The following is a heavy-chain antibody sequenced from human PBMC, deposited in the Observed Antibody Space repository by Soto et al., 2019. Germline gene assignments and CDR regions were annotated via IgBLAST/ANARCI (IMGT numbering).Heavy chain of an antibody. V-gene: IGHV3-23*01. CDR1: GFTFSSYA. CDR2: ISGSGGST. J-gene: IGHJ6*03. CDR3: AKGTTVNKNYYYYYMDV. D-gene: IGHD4-17*01. Sequence: GGSLRLSCAASGFTFSSYAMSWVRQAPGKGLEWVSAISGSGGSTYYADSVKGRFTISRDNSKNTLYLQMNSLRAEDTAVYYCAKGTTVNKNYYYYYMDVWGKGTTVTVSS.